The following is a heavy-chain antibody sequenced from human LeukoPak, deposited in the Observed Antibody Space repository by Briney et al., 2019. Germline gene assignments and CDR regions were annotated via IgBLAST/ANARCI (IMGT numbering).Heavy chain of an antibody. V-gene: IGHV3-23*01. CDR1: GFTFSSNA. Sequence: PGGSLRLSCAASGFTFSSNAMSWVRQAPGKGLEWVSGISGSGGTTYYADSVKGRFTISRDNSKNTLYLQMNGLRAEDTAVYYCAKTPTGGWEYFEYWGQGTLVTVSS. J-gene: IGHJ4*02. CDR2: ISGSGGTT. CDR3: AKTPTGGWEYFEY. D-gene: IGHD2-8*02.